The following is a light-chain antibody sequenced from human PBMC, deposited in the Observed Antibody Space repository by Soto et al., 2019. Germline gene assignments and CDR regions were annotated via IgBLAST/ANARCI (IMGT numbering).Light chain of an antibody. J-gene: IGLJ2*01. CDR1: SSDVGGYNY. CDR2: EVH. V-gene: IGLV2-8*01. Sequence: QSALTQPPSASGSLGQSVTFSCTGTSSDVGGYNYVSWYQQHPGKAPKLIVYEVHKRPSGVPDRFSGSKSGNTASLTVSGLQAEDEADYHCSSYAGRSPVVFGGGTKLTVL. CDR3: SSYAGRSPVV.